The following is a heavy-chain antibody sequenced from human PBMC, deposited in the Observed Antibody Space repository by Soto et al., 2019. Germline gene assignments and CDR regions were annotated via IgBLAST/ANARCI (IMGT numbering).Heavy chain of an antibody. D-gene: IGHD2-2*01. V-gene: IGHV4-34*01. J-gene: IGHJ5*02. CDR1: GGSFSGYY. CDR2: INHSGST. Sequence: SETLSLTCAVYGGSFSGYYWSWIRQPPGKGLEWIGEINHSGSTNYNPSLKSRVTISVDTSKNQFSLKLSSVTAADTAVYYCARGLRYQLPWFDPWGQGTLVTVSS. CDR3: ARGLRYQLPWFDP.